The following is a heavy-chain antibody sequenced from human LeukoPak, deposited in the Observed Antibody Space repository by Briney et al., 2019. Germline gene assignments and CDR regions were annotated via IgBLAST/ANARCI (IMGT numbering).Heavy chain of an antibody. Sequence: GGSLRLSCAASGFTFSSYWMSWVGQAPGKGLEWVANIKQDGSEKYYVDSVKGRFTISRGNAKNSLYLQMNSLRAEDTAVYYCARDWDITMIPIWGQGTMVTVSS. CDR2: IKQDGSEK. J-gene: IGHJ3*02. CDR3: ARDWDITMIPI. V-gene: IGHV3-7*01. CDR1: GFTFSSYW. D-gene: IGHD3-22*01.